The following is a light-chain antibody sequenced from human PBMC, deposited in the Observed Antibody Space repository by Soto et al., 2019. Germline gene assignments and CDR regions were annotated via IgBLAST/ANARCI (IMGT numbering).Light chain of an antibody. CDR2: EVT. J-gene: IGLJ3*02. V-gene: IGLV2-8*01. CDR3: SSYAGRDIWV. Sequence: QSALTQPPAASGSRGQSVTISCTGTSVDINYVSWFQQHPGKAPKLIICEVTKPPSGVPDRFSGSTSGDTASLTASGLQDDDEAYYYCSSYAGRDIWVFGGGTKLTVL. CDR1: SVDINY.